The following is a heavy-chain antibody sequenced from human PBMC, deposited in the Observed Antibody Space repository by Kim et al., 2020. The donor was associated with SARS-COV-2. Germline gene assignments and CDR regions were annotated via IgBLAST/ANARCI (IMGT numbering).Heavy chain of an antibody. D-gene: IGHD3-9*01. Sequence: ARSVKGRFTISRDNSKNTLYLQMNRLRAEDTAVYYCARENYDILTGSFDYWGQGTLVAVSS. V-gene: IGHV3-30*01. CDR3: ARENYDILTGSFDY. J-gene: IGHJ4*02.